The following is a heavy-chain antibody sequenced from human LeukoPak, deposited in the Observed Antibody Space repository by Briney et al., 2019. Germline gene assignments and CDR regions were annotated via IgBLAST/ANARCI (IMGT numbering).Heavy chain of an antibody. CDR1: GYSISSGYY. CDR2: IYHSGST. J-gene: IGHJ3*02. Sequence: PSETLSLTCAVSGYSISSGYYWGWIRQPPGKGLEWIGSIYHSGSTYYNPSLKSRVTISVDTSKNQFSLKLSSVTAADTALYYCARGSYYYDSSGYYSNDNAFDIWGQGTMVTVSS. D-gene: IGHD3-22*01. CDR3: ARGSYYYDSSGYYSNDNAFDI. V-gene: IGHV4-38-2*01.